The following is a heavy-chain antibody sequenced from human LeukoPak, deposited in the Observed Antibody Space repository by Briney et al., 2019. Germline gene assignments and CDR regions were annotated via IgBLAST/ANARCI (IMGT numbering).Heavy chain of an antibody. J-gene: IGHJ3*02. V-gene: IGHV3-21*01. CDR3: ARDATFTYYYDSSGYIDAFDI. CDR2: ISSSSSYI. D-gene: IGHD3-22*01. CDR1: GFTFSSYS. Sequence: GGSLRLSCAASGFTFSSYSMNWVRQAPGKGLEWVSSISSSSSYIYYADSVKGRFTISRDNAKNSLYLQMNSLRAEDTAVYYCARDATFTYYYDSSGYIDAFDIWGQGTMVTVSS.